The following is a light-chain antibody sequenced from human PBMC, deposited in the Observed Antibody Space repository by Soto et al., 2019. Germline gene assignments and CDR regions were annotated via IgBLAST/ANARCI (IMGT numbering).Light chain of an antibody. CDR1: QTISTY. V-gene: IGKV1-39*01. J-gene: IGKJ1*01. CDR2: DAS. CDR3: QQTYNTPLT. Sequence: IQMTQSPSSLAASVGDRITITCRASQTISTYVNWYRQKSGAAPELLLHDASTLQGGVPSRFSGGASGTDFTLTISSLQLEDFATYYCQQTYNTPLTFGQGTKVEIK.